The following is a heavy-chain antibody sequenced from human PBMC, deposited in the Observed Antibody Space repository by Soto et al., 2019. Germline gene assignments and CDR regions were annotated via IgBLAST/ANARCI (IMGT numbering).Heavy chain of an antibody. CDR2: ISYDGSNK. Sequence: QVQLVESGGGVVQPGRSLRLSCAASGFTFSSYGMHWVRQAPGKGLEWVAVISYDGSNKYYADSVKGRFTISRENSKNTLYLQMNSLRAEDTAVYYCAKDRARYCGGGSCYSILDYWGQGTLVTVSS. D-gene: IGHD2-15*01. CDR3: AKDRARYCGGGSCYSILDY. V-gene: IGHV3-30*18. CDR1: GFTFSSYG. J-gene: IGHJ4*02.